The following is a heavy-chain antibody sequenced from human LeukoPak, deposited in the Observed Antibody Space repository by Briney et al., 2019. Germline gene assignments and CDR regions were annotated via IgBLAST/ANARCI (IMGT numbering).Heavy chain of an antibody. Sequence: GGSLRLSCAGSGFTFSSYDMNWVRQAPGKGLEWLAYISTSSRTIYYADSVKGRLTISRDNAKNSLYLQMNTLRAEDTADYSCARWLGFWGQGTLVTVSS. CDR2: ISTSSRTI. CDR3: ARWLGF. J-gene: IGHJ4*02. CDR1: GFTFSSYD. V-gene: IGHV3-48*01. D-gene: IGHD5-12*01.